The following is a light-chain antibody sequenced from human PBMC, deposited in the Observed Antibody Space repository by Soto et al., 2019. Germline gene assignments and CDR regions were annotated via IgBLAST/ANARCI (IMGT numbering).Light chain of an antibody. Sequence: QSALTQPASVSGSPGQSITISCTGSTSDVGTYDFVSWHQQFPGKAPKLIIHDVSKRPSGVSTRFSGSKSGNTASLSISGLQPEDEADYYCASYTVTGTRVFGGGTKVTVL. CDR1: TSDVGTYDF. V-gene: IGLV2-14*03. J-gene: IGLJ3*02. CDR3: ASYTVTGTRV. CDR2: DVS.